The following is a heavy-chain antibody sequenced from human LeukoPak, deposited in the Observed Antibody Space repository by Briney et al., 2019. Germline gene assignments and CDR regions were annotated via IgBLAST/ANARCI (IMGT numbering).Heavy chain of an antibody. J-gene: IGHJ4*02. CDR1: GFTVSSNY. V-gene: IGHV3-66*01. Sequence: PGGFLRLSCAASGFTVSSNYMSWVRQAPGKGLEWVSVIYSGGSTYYADSVKGRFTISRDNSKNTLYLQMNSLRAEDTAVYYCASFIYVWGSYPTDYWGQGILVTVSS. CDR2: IYSGGST. D-gene: IGHD3-16*02. CDR3: ASFIYVWGSYPTDY.